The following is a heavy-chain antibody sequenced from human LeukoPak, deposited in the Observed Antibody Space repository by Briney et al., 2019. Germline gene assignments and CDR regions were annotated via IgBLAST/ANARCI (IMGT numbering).Heavy chain of an antibody. CDR1: GFSLDDYA. Sequence: GGALRLSCAASGFSLDDYAMQWVRQPPGKGPEWVSLISGSGDSTYYADSVKGRFTISRDNRKNSLYLQMNSLRTEDTAFYYCAKALRYSYGHVDYWGQGTLVTVSS. V-gene: IGHV3-43*02. CDR2: ISGSGDST. J-gene: IGHJ4*02. D-gene: IGHD5-18*01. CDR3: AKALRYSYGHVDY.